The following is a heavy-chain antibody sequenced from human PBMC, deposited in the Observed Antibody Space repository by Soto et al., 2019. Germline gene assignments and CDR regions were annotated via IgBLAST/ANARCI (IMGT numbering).Heavy chain of an antibody. CDR3: ARRTTDISFYYMGV. CDR1: GGSISSYY. D-gene: IGHD3-9*01. CDR2: IYYSGST. Sequence: PSETLSLTCTVSGGSISSYYWSWIRQPPGKGLEWIGYIYYSGSTNYNPSLKSRVTISVDTSKNQFSLKLSSVTAADTVVYYCARRTTDISFYYMGVWGKVPTFTV. J-gene: IGHJ6*03. V-gene: IGHV4-59*08.